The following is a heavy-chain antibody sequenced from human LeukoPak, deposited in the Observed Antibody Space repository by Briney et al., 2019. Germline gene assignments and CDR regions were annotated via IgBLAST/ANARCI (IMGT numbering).Heavy chain of an antibody. V-gene: IGHV4-39*07. D-gene: IGHD3-22*01. Sequence: TSETLSLTCTVSGGSISSSSYYWGWIRQPPEKGPDWIGNIYVGGSTYYNPSLNSRVTLSLDTSRNQISLDLNSVTAADTAVYYCARLQYYYDSSGFFDYWGQGTVVTVSS. CDR2: IYVGGST. CDR1: GGSISSSSYY. CDR3: ARLQYYYDSSGFFDY. J-gene: IGHJ4*02.